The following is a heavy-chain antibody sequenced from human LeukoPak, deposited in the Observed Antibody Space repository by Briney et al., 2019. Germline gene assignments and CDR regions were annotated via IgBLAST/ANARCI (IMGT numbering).Heavy chain of an antibody. CDR2: IGVAGDT. V-gene: IGHV3-13*01. D-gene: IGHD6-19*01. CDR1: GFTFSSYD. J-gene: IGHJ4*02. Sequence: PGGSLRLSCAASGFTFSSYDMHWVRQPIGKSLEWVSAIGVAGDTYYPGSVKSRFTISRENAKNSLYLQMDSLRAGDTAVYYCVRGVAGSDYWGQGTLVTVSS. CDR3: VRGVAGSDY.